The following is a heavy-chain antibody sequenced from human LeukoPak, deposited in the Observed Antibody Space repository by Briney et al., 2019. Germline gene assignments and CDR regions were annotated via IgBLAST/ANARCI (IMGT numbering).Heavy chain of an antibody. V-gene: IGHV5-51*01. Sequence: GESLKISCKGSGYSFTSYWIGWVRQMPGKGLEWMGIIYPGDSDTRYSPSFQGQVTISADKSISTAYLQWSSLKASDTAMYYCARLISSPYCSGGSCYSAHNWFDPWGQGTLVTVSS. CDR3: ARLISSPYCSGGSCYSAHNWFDP. CDR2: IYPGDSDT. CDR1: GYSFTSYW. D-gene: IGHD2-15*01. J-gene: IGHJ5*02.